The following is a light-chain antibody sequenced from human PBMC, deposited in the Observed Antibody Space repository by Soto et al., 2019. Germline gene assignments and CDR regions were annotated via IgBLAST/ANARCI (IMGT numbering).Light chain of an antibody. CDR2: EVT. Sequence: QSVLTQPPSASGSPGQSVTISCTGTSSDVGAYNFVSWYQQHPGRAPKLLIYEVTKWPSGVPDRFSASTSGNTASLTISGLQAEDAADYYCSSYAGTNKVVFGGGTKLTVL. CDR1: SSDVGAYNF. V-gene: IGLV2-8*01. J-gene: IGLJ2*01. CDR3: SSYAGTNKVV.